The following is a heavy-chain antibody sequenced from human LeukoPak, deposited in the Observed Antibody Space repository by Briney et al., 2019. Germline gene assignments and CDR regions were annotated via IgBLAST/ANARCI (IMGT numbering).Heavy chain of an antibody. CDR3: ARDLQRYCSGGSCYRGPFDY. J-gene: IGHJ4*02. Sequence: SVKVSCTASGGTFSSYAISWVRQAPGQGLEWMGGIIPIFGAANYAQKFQGRVTITADESTSTAYMELSSLRSEDTAVYYCARDLQRYCSGGSCYRGPFDYWGQGTLVTVSS. CDR1: GGTFSSYA. V-gene: IGHV1-69*13. CDR2: IIPIFGAA. D-gene: IGHD2-15*01.